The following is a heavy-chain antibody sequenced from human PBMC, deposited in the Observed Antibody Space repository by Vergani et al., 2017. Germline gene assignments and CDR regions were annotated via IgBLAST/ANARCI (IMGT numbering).Heavy chain of an antibody. D-gene: IGHD1-26*01. Sequence: QVQLVQSGAEVKKPGSSVKVSCKASGGTFSSYTISWVRQAPGQGLEWMGRIIPILGIANYAQKFQGRVTITADKSTSTAYMELSSLRSEDTPVYYCASAGPSGGWFDPWGQGTLVTVSS. CDR3: ASAGPSGGWFDP. J-gene: IGHJ5*02. CDR1: GGTFSSYT. V-gene: IGHV1-69*02. CDR2: IIPILGIA.